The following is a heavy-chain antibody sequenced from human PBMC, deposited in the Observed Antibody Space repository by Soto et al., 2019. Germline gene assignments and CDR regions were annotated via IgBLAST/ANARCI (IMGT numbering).Heavy chain of an antibody. CDR3: ARDGPIAAAGNNWFDP. CDR1: GFTFSTYT. V-gene: IGHV3-30-3*01. J-gene: IGHJ5*02. D-gene: IGHD6-13*01. Sequence: QVQLVESGGGVVQPGRSLRLSCTASGFTFSTYTMHWVRQSPGKGLEWLAFISDDGDNRYYAESVRGRFTISRDNSKNTLYLQMDSLRPEDTAVYYCARDGPIAAAGNNWFDPWGQGTLVTVSS. CDR2: ISDDGDNR.